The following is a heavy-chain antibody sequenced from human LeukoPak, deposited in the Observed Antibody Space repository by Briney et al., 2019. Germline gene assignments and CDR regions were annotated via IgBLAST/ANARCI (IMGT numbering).Heavy chain of an antibody. CDR2: IYYGGST. CDR3: ARVVSDYYDSSGYLDY. D-gene: IGHD3-22*01. CDR1: GGSISSYY. J-gene: IGHJ4*02. Sequence: SETLSLTCTVSGGSISSYYWSWIRQPPGKGLEWIGYIYYGGSTNYNPSLKSRVTISVDTSKNQFSLKLSSVTAADTAVYYCARVVSDYYDSSGYLDYWGQGTLVTVSS. V-gene: IGHV4-59*01.